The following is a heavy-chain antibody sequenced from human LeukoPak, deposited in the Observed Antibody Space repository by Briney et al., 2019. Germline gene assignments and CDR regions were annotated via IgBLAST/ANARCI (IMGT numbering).Heavy chain of an antibody. CDR1: GFTFSSYS. V-gene: IGHV3-21*01. J-gene: IGHJ4*02. Sequence: GGSLRLSCAASGFTFSSYSMNWVRQAPGQGLEWVSSISSSSSYIYYADSVKGRFTISRDNAKNSLYLQMNSRRAEDTAVYYCARDRDSGSFFDYWGQGTLVTVSS. CDR3: ARDRDSGSFFDY. CDR2: ISSSSSYI. D-gene: IGHD6-13*01.